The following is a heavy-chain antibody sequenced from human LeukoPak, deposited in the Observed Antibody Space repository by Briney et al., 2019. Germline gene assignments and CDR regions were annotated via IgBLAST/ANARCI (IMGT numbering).Heavy chain of an antibody. D-gene: IGHD2-2*01. J-gene: IGHJ4*02. CDR2: IRYDGSNK. CDR3: VSRSIVVVPAASRDTAMVSPFDY. V-gene: IGHV3-30*02. CDR1: GFIFSSYG. Sequence: GGSLRLSCAASGFIFSSYGMHRVRQAPGKGLEWVAFIRYDGSNKYYADSVKGRFTISRDNSKNTLYLQMNSLRAEDTAVYYCVSRSIVVVPAASRDTAMVSPFDYWGQGTLVTVSS.